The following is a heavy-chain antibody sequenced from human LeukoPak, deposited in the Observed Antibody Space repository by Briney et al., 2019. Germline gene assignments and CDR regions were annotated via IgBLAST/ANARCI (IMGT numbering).Heavy chain of an antibody. CDR2: INAYNGNT. CDR3: ARALYYYDSSHWFDP. CDR1: GYTFTSYG. D-gene: IGHD3-22*01. J-gene: IGHJ5*02. V-gene: IGHV1-18*01. Sequence: ASVKVSCKASGYTFTSYGIIWVRQAPGQGLEWMGWINAYNGNTNYAQKLQGRVTMTSDTSTSTAYIELRSLRSDDTAVYDCARALYYYDSSHWFDPWGQGTLVTVSS.